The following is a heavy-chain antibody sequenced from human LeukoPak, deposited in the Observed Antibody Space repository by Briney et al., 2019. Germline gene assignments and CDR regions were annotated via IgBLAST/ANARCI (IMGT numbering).Heavy chain of an antibody. CDR1: GFTFSSYE. CDR2: ISSGSSYI. J-gene: IGHJ6*03. D-gene: IGHD5-12*01. CDR3: ARAHYSGYPYYYYMDV. V-gene: IGHV3-21*01. Sequence: KSGGSLRLSCAASGFTFSSYEMNWVRQAPGKGLEWVSSISSGSSYIYYADSVKGRFTISRDNAKNSLYLQMNSLRAEDTAVYYCARAHYSGYPYYYYMDVWGKGTTVTVSS.